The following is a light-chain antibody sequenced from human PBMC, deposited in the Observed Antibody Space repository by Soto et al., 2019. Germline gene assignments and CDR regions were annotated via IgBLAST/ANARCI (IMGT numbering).Light chain of an antibody. V-gene: IGLV2-8*01. CDR1: SSDVGGYNY. CDR2: EVS. CDR3: SSYAGSFYV. Sequence: QSALTQPPSASGSPGQSVTISCTGTSSDVGGYNYVSWYQQHPGKAPKLIIYEVSKRPSGVPDSFSGSKSGNTASLSVSWFQAEDEADYYCSSYAGSFYVFGTGTKVTV. J-gene: IGLJ1*01.